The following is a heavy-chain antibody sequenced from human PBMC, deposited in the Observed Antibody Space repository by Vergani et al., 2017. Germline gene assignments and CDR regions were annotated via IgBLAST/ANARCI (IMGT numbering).Heavy chain of an antibody. Sequence: EVQLLESGGGLVQPGGSLRLSCAASGFTFSSYAMSWVRQAPGKGLEWVSAISGSGGSPYYADSVKGRFTISRDNSKNTLYLQMNSLRAADTAVYYCAKVRMIRLAVAGPFDYWGQGTLVTVSS. V-gene: IGHV3-23*01. CDR1: GFTFSSYA. D-gene: IGHD6-19*01. J-gene: IGHJ4*02. CDR3: AKVRMIRLAVAGPFDY. CDR2: ISGSGGSP.